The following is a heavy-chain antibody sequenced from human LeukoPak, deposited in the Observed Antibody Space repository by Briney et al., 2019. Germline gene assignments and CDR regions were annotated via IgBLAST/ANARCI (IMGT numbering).Heavy chain of an antibody. D-gene: IGHD6-6*01. V-gene: IGHV4-39*01. CDR2: IYYSGST. CDR1: GGSISSSSYY. CDR3: ARRPRILYSSSSHFDY. Sequence: SETLSLTCTVSGGSISSSSYYWGWIRQPPGKGLEWIGSIYYSGSTYYNPSLKSRVTISVDTSKNQFSLKLSSVTAADTAVYYCARRPRILYSSSSHFDYWGQGTLVTVSS. J-gene: IGHJ4*02.